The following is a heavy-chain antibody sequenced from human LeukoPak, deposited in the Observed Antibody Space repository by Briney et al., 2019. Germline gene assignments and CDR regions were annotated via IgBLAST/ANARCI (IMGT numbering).Heavy chain of an antibody. D-gene: IGHD3-9*01. J-gene: IGHJ3*02. CDR1: GGTFSSYA. Sequence: SVKVSCKASGGTFSSYAISWVRQAPGQGLEWMGRIIPILGIANYAQKFQGRVTITADKSTSTAYMELSSLRSEDTAVYYCARDPPPVLRYFDWSRGGDAFDIWGQGTMVTVSS. CDR3: ARDPPPVLRYFDWSRGGDAFDI. V-gene: IGHV1-69*04. CDR2: IIPILGIA.